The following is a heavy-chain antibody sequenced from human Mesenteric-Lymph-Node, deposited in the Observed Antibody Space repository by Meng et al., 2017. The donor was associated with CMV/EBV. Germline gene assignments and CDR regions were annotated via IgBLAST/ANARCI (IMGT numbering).Heavy chain of an antibody. J-gene: IGHJ4*02. D-gene: IGHD4/OR15-4a*01. Sequence: GGSLRLSCAASGFTFSNYGMHWVRQAPGKGLEWVAFTRYDGSRSSYADSVKGRFTIFRDNSKNTVYLQLSSLRADDTAVYFCAKDATGALFDYWGQGTLVTVSS. CDR1: GFTFSNYG. CDR3: AKDATGALFDY. V-gene: IGHV3-30*02. CDR2: TRYDGSRS.